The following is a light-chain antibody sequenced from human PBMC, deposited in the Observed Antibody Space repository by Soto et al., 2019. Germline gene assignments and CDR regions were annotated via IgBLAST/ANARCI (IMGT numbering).Light chain of an antibody. V-gene: IGKV3-15*01. CDR2: AAS. Sequence: EIVMTQSPDTLSVSPGERATLSCRASQSVSSNLAWYQQTPGQAPRLLIYAASTRATGLPARFSGSGSGTEFILTISSLQSEDCAVQSCQQSNHWPLTFRQQTKVDI. CDR1: QSVSSN. CDR3: QQSNHWPLT. J-gene: IGKJ1*01.